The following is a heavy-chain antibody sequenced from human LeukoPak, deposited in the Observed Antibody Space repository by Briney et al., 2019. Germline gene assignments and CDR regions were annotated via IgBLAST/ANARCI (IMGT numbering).Heavy chain of an antibody. Sequence: QLGGSLRLSCAASGFTFSSYWMNWVRQAPGKGLLWVSRINSDGSTTNYADSVKGRFTISRDNAKNTLYLQMNSLRAEDTAVYYCARWGGYGDYGNWFDPWGQGTLVTVSS. CDR1: GFTFSSYW. J-gene: IGHJ5*02. CDR3: ARWGGYGDYGNWFDP. D-gene: IGHD4-17*01. CDR2: INSDGSTT. V-gene: IGHV3-74*01.